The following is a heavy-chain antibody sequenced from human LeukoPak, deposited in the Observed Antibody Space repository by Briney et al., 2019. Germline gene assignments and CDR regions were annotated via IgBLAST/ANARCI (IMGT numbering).Heavy chain of an antibody. CDR3: TRLDSYSSGCSDY. D-gene: IGHD6-19*01. J-gene: IGHJ4*02. V-gene: IGHV3-49*04. CDR1: GFTFGDYA. Sequence: GGSLRLSCTASGFTFGDYAMSWVRQAPGKGLEWVGFIRSKAYGGTTEYAASVKGRFTISRDDSKSIAYLQMNSLKTEDTAVYYCTRLDSYSSGCSDYWGQGTLVTVSP. CDR2: IRSKAYGGTT.